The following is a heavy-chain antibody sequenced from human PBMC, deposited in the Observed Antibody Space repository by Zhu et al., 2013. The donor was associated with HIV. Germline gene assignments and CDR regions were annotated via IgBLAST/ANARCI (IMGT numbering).Heavy chain of an antibody. J-gene: IGHJ6*02. Sequence: QVQLVQSGAEVKKPGSSVKVSCKASGGTFSSYAISWVRQAPGQGLEWMGGIIPIFGTANYAQKFQGRVTITADESTSTAYMELSSLRSEDTAVYYCASQNRIVVVVAATLTFYYYYGMDVWAEGPTVTVSS. V-gene: IGHV1-69*01. D-gene: IGHD2-15*01. CDR3: ASQNRIVVVVAATLTFYYYYGMDV. CDR1: GGTFSSYA. CDR2: IIPIFGTA.